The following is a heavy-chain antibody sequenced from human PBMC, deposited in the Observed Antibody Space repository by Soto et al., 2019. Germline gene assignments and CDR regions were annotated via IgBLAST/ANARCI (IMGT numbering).Heavy chain of an antibody. D-gene: IGHD3-3*01. CDR3: AKDVDPYYDFWSGSWSKGFDY. V-gene: IGHV3-9*01. CDR1: GFTFDDYA. CDR2: ISWNSGSI. J-gene: IGHJ4*02. Sequence: ESGGGLVQPGRSLRLSCAASGFTFDDYAMHWVRQAPGKGLEWVSGISWNSGSIGYADSVKGRFTISRDNAKNSLYLQMNSLRAEDTALYYCAKDVDPYYDFWSGSWSKGFDYWGQGTLVTVSS.